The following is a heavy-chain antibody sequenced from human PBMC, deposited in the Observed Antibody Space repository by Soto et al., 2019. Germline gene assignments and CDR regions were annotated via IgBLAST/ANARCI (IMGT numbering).Heavy chain of an antibody. D-gene: IGHD5-18*01. CDR1: GGSISSHY. J-gene: IGHJ4*02. CDR2: IYYSGST. CDR3: ARKTRGYSYGHFDY. V-gene: IGHV4-59*11. Sequence: PSETLSLTCTVSGGSISSHYWSWIRQPPGKGLEWIGYIYYSGSTNYNPSLKSRVTISVDTSKNQFSLKLSSVTAADTAVYYCARKTRGYSYGHFDYWGQGTLVTVSS.